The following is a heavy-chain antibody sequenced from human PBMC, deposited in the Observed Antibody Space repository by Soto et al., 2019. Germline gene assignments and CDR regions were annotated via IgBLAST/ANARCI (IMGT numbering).Heavy chain of an antibody. J-gene: IGHJ4*02. CDR2: INHSGST. V-gene: IGHV4-34*01. CDR3: ARDKITGLFDY. D-gene: IGHD2-8*02. Sequence: QVQLQQWGAGLLKPSETLSLTCAVYGGSFSGYSWTWIRQPPGTGLEWIGEINHSGSTNYNPSLKSRVTISVDTSKNQFSLKMTSVTAADTAVYYWARDKITGLFDYCGQGTLVTVSS. CDR1: GGSFSGYS.